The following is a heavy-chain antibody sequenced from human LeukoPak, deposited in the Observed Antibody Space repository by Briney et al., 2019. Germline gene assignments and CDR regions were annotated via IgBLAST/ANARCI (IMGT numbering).Heavy chain of an antibody. CDR3: ARGYSSSWFYYFDY. D-gene: IGHD6-13*01. CDR2: IYYSGST. CDR1: GGSISSGDFY. J-gene: IGHJ4*02. V-gene: IGHV4-31*03. Sequence: PSETLSLTCTVSGGSISSGDFYWSWVRQHPGKGLEWIGYIYYSGSTYYNPSLKSRVTISVDTSKNQFSLKLSSVTAADTAVYYCARGYSSSWFYYFDYWGQGTLVTVSS.